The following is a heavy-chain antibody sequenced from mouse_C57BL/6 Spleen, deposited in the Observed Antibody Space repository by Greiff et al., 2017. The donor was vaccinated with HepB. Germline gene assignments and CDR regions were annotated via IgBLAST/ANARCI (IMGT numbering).Heavy chain of an antibody. Sequence: EVQRVESGPGMVKPSQSLSLTCTVTGYSITSGYDWHWIRHFPGNKLEWMGYISYSGSTNYNPSLKSRISITHDTSKNHFFLKLNSVTTEDTATYYCARGWSYAMDYWGQGTSVTVSS. V-gene: IGHV3-1*01. CDR1: GYSITSGYD. J-gene: IGHJ4*01. CDR2: ISYSGST. D-gene: IGHD2-3*01. CDR3: ARGWSYAMDY.